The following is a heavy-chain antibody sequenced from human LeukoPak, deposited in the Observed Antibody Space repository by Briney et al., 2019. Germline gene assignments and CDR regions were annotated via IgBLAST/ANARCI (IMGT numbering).Heavy chain of an antibody. V-gene: IGHV3-7*01. Sequence: PGGSLRLSCAASGFTFSSYWMSWVRQAPGKGLEWVANIKQDGSEKYYVDSVKGRFTISRDNARNSLYLQMNSLRAEDTAVYYCARLVVPAASNYYYYMDVWGKGTTVTVSS. D-gene: IGHD2-2*01. J-gene: IGHJ6*03. CDR3: ARLVVPAASNYYYYMDV. CDR2: IKQDGSEK. CDR1: GFTFSSYW.